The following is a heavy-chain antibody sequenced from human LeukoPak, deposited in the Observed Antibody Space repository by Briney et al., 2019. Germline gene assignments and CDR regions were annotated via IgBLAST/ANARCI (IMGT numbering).Heavy chain of an antibody. Sequence: SETLSLTCAVYGGSFSGYYWSWIRQPPGKGLEWIGEINHSGSTNYNPSLKSRVTISVDTSKNQFSLKLSSVTAADTAVYYCARALYGSGSYYKMANWFDPWGQGTLVTVSS. CDR1: GGSFSGYY. D-gene: IGHD3-10*01. J-gene: IGHJ5*02. CDR2: INHSGST. CDR3: ARALYGSGSYYKMANWFDP. V-gene: IGHV4-34*01.